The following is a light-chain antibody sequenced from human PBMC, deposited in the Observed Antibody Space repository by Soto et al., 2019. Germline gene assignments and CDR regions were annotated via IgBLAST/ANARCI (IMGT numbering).Light chain of an antibody. Sequence: DIQMTQSPSSLSASVGDRVSITCQASQDINNYLNWYQQKPGKAPKLLIYDASNLETGVPSRFSGSGSGTDFTFTISSLLPEDIATYYCQLYGNLPPTFGGGTKVEIK. CDR1: QDINNY. CDR3: QLYGNLPPT. V-gene: IGKV1-33*01. CDR2: DAS. J-gene: IGKJ4*01.